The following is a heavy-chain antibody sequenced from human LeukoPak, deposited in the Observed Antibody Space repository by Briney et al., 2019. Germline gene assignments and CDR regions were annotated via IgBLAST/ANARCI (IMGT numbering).Heavy chain of an antibody. CDR1: GGSISSYY. J-gene: IGHJ4*02. Sequence: PSETLSLTCTVSGGSISSYYWSWIRQPPGKGLEWIGYIYYSGSTNYNPSLKSRVTISVDTSKNQFSLKLSSVTAADTAVYYCARGGTLRSNDYWGQGTLVTVSS. CDR2: IYYSGST. CDR3: ARGGTLRSNDY. V-gene: IGHV4-59*08. D-gene: IGHD3-3*01.